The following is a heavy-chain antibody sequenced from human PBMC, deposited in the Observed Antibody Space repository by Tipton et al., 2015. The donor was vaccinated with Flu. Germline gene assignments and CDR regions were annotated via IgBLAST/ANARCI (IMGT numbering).Heavy chain of an antibody. CDR2: IYHSGST. D-gene: IGHD1-14*01. V-gene: IGHV4-38-2*01. Sequence: TLSLTCAVSGYSISSGYYWGWIRQPPGKGLEWIGSIYHSGSTYYNPSLKSRVTISVDTPKNQFSLKLSSVTAADTAVYYCARHPSNLGAFDIWGQGTMVTVSS. CDR3: ARHPSNLGAFDI. CDR1: GYSISSGYY. J-gene: IGHJ3*02.